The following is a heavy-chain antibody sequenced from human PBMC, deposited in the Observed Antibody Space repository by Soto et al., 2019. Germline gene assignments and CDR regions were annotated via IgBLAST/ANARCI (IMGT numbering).Heavy chain of an antibody. CDR1: GGTFSSYA. D-gene: IGHD3-10*01. CDR2: IIPIFGTA. V-gene: IGHV1-69*13. Sequence: ASVKVSCKASGGTFSSYAISWVRQAPGQGLEWMGGIIPIFGTANYAQKFQGRVTITADESTSTAYMELSSLRSEDTAVYYCARPGEYYYGSGSYYNRDYYYMDVWGKGTTVTVSS. J-gene: IGHJ6*03. CDR3: ARPGEYYYGSGSYYNRDYYYMDV.